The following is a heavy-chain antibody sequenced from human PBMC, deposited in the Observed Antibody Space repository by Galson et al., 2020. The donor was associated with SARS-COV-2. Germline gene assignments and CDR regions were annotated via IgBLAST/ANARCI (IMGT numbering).Heavy chain of an antibody. CDR1: GYTFTSYY. V-gene: IGHV1-46*03. Sequence: ASVKVSCKASGYTFTSYYMHWVRQAPAQGLEWMGIINPTRGSTSYAQKSQGRVTMTRDTSTSTVYMELSSLRSEDTAVYYCARDWPTDLASGYSHYFDYWGQGTLVTVSS. CDR2: INPTRGST. CDR3: ARDWPTDLASGYSHYFDY. D-gene: IGHD3-22*01. J-gene: IGHJ4*02.